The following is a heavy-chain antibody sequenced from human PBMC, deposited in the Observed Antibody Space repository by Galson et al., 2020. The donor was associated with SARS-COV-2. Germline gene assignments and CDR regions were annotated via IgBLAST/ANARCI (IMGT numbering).Heavy chain of an antibody. J-gene: IGHJ6*03. Sequence: SVTVSCKASGGTFSSYAISWVRQAPGQGLEWMGGIIPIFGTANYAQKFQGRVTITADESTSTAYMELSSLRSEDTAVYYCARGGWNYSRIYYYYYMDVWGKGTTVTVSS. D-gene: IGHD1-7*01. V-gene: IGHV1-69*13. CDR2: IIPIFGTA. CDR1: GGTFSSYA. CDR3: ARGGWNYSRIYYYYYMDV.